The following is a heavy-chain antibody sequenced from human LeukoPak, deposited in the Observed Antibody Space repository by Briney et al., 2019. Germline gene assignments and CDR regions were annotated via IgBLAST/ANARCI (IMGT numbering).Heavy chain of an antibody. CDR2: IYTSGST. D-gene: IGHD2/OR15-2a*01. V-gene: IGHV4-4*07. CDR3: ARDLWRFDP. J-gene: IGHJ5*02. CDR1: GGSLNTYY. Sequence: PSETLSLTCTVSGGSLNTYYWSWIRQPAGKGLEWIGRIYTSGSTNYNPSPKSRVTISIDKSKNQLSLKLRSVTAADTAVYYCARDLWRFDPWGQGTLVTVSS.